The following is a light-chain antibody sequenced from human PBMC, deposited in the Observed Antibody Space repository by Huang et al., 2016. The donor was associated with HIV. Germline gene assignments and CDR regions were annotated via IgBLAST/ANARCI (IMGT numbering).Light chain of an antibody. CDR3: QQRSNWPLFT. CDR1: QSVSSS. J-gene: IGKJ3*01. CDR2: DTY. V-gene: IGKV3-11*01. Sequence: EIVLTQSPATLSLSPGERATLSCKASQSVSSSLAWYQQKPGQAPRLLIYDTYNRATGIPARFSGSESGTDVTLTISSLEPEDFAVYYCQQRSNWPLFTVGPGTKVDIK.